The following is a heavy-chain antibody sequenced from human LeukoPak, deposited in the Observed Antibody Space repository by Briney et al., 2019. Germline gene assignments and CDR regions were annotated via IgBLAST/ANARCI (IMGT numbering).Heavy chain of an antibody. J-gene: IGHJ1*01. CDR1: GLTFSSYE. Sequence: GGSLRLSCAAAGLTFSSYEMYWVRQAPGKGLEWVSYISGSGETIYYADSVKGRFTISRDNANMSLYLHMSSLRVEDTAIYYCIPPAAGLRRTISTEYFQHWGQGALVTVSS. CDR3: IPPAAGLRRTISTEYFQH. V-gene: IGHV3-48*03. CDR2: ISGSGETI. D-gene: IGHD6-13*01.